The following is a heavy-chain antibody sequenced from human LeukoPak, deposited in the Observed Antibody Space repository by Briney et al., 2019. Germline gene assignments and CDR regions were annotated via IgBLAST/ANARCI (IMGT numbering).Heavy chain of an antibody. Sequence: ASVKVSCKASGYIFTGCYIHWVRQAPGQGLEWMGWINPNSGGTNHAQKFQGRVTLTRDTSISTAYMELSSLNSDDTAVYYCVRAVRNVLLYYFDFWGQGSLVTVSS. CDR2: INPNSGGT. D-gene: IGHD3-16*01. J-gene: IGHJ4*02. CDR1: GYIFTGCY. CDR3: VRAVRNVLLYYFDF. V-gene: IGHV1-2*02.